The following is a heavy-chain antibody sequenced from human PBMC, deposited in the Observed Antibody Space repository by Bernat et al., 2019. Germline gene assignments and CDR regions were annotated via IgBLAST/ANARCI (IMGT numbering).Heavy chain of an antibody. V-gene: IGHV3-23*01. CDR1: GFTFSSYA. Sequence: EVQLLESGGGLVQPGGSLRLSCAASGFTFSSYAMSWVRQAPGKGLEWVSAISGSGGSTYYADSVKGRFTISRDNSKNTLYLQMNSLRAEDTAVYYCAKDGNRDGLLEWLSYYCYFDYWGQGTLVTVSS. J-gene: IGHJ4*02. CDR3: AKDGNRDGLLEWLSYYCYFDY. D-gene: IGHD3-3*01. CDR2: ISGSGGST.